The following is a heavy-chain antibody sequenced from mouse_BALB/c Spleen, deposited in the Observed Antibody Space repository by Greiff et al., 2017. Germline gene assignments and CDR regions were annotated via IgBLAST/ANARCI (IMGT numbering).Heavy chain of an antibody. CDR1: GFTFSSYA. J-gene: IGHJ3*01. D-gene: IGHD1-2*01. Sequence: EVKLVESGGGLVKPGGSLKLSCAASGFTFSSYAMSWVRQTPEKRLEWVASISSGGSTYYPDSVKGRFTISRDNARNILYLQMSSLRSEDTAMYYCAATRYYGDWFAYWGQGTLVTVSA. V-gene: IGHV5-6-5*01. CDR3: AATRYYGDWFAY. CDR2: ISSGGST.